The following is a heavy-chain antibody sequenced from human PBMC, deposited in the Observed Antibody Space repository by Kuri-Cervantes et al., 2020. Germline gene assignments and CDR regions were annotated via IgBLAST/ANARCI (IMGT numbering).Heavy chain of an antibody. CDR3: ARIKGSTTRSSLAY. J-gene: IGHJ4*02. CDR2: INPNSGGT. D-gene: IGHD2-2*01. CDR1: GYTFTGYY. V-gene: IGHV1-2*02. Sequence: ASVKVSCKASGYTFTGYYMHWVRQAPGQGLEWMGWINPNSGGTNYAQKFQGRVTMNRDTSISTAYMELSRLRSDDTAVYYCARIKGSTTRSSLAYWGQGTLVTVSS.